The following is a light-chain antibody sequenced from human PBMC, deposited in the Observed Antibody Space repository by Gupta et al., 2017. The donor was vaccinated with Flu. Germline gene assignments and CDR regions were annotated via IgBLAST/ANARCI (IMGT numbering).Light chain of an antibody. CDR3: GTWDGSLSGVV. Sequence: SSSNIGKNHVSWYQQFPGAAPKLLMYDDGKRPSGIPDRFSGSKSGFSATLAITGLQTGDEADYYCGTWDGSLSGVVFGGGTTLTVV. CDR2: DDG. V-gene: IGLV1-51*01. CDR1: SSNIGKNH. J-gene: IGLJ2*01.